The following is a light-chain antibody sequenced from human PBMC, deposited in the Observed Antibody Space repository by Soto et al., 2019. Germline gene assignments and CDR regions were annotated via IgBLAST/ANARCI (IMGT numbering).Light chain of an antibody. CDR2: YTS. J-gene: IGKJ1*01. CDR1: LTVSTN. CDR3: QQYYSTPRT. Sequence: DIVMTQSPATLSLSPGDRATLSCWASLTVSTNLAWYQQKPGQAPRLLIYYTSTRATGIPARFSGSGSAKEFTLTISSLQPEDSAVYYCQQYYSTPRTFGQGTKVEIK. V-gene: IGKV3-15*01.